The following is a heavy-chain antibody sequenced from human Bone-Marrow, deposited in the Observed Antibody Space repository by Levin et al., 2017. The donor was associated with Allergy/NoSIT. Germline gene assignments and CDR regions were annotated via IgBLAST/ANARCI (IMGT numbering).Heavy chain of an antibody. CDR1: GFTFSSYA. J-gene: IGHJ4*02. CDR2: ISYDGSNK. V-gene: IGHV3-30-3*01. Sequence: LSLTCAASGFTFSSYAMHWVRQAPGKGLEWVAVISYDGSNKYYADSVKGRFTISRDNSKNTLYLQMNSLRAEDTAVYYCARDGSIVGATNLAYWGQGTLVTVSS. D-gene: IGHD1-26*01. CDR3: ARDGSIVGATNLAY.